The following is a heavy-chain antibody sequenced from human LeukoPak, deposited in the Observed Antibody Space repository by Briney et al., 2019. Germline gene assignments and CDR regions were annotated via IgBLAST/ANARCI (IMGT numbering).Heavy chain of an antibody. CDR3: TTDYSKWLAPDY. J-gene: IGHJ4*02. CDR1: GFTFSNAW. Sequence: GGSLILSCAASGFTFSNAWMSWVRQAPGKGLEWVGRIKSKTDGGTTDYAAPVKGRFTISRDDSKNTLYLQMNSLKTEDTAVYYCTTDYSKWLAPDYWGQGTLVTVSS. CDR2: IKSKTDGGTT. D-gene: IGHD6-19*01. V-gene: IGHV3-15*01.